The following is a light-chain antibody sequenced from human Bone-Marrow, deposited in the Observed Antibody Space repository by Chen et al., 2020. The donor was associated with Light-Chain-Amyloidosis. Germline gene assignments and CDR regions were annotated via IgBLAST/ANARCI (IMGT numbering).Light chain of an antibody. CDR2: AAS. Sequence: DIQMTQSPSSLSASVGDRVTITCRASQSISSYLNWYQQKPGKAPKLLIYAASSLQSGVPSRLSGSGSGTDFTLTISSLQPEDFATYYCQQSYSTPLVTFGQGTKLEIK. CDR3: QQSYSTPLVT. J-gene: IGKJ2*01. CDR1: QSISSY. V-gene: IGKV1-39*01.